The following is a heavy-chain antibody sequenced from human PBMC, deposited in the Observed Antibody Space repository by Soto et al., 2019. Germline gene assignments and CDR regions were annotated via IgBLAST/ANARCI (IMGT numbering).Heavy chain of an antibody. CDR3: ASEHDAYKVRY. CDR1: GGSISSGGTGSY. V-gene: IGHV4-31*03. D-gene: IGHD1-1*01. CDR2: IYYTGNT. J-gene: IGHJ4*02. Sequence: QVQLQESGPGLVKPSQTLSLTCTVSGGSISSGGTGSYWTWIRQLPGMGLEWIGDIYYTGNTYYTPSLKSRPPISIDTSENQFSLKLTSVTAADTAVYFCASEHDAYKVRYWGQGTLVTVSS.